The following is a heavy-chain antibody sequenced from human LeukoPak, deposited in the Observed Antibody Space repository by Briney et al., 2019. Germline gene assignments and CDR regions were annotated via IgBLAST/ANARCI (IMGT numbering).Heavy chain of an antibody. Sequence: PSETLSLTCTVSGGSINSFRWTWVRQPPGKGLEWIGYIYYSGSTNYNPSLQSRVTISVATSKNNFSLRLSSVTAADTAVYYCARGWGYFDYWGQGTLVTVSS. CDR1: GGSINSFR. D-gene: IGHD7-27*01. CDR3: ARGWGYFDY. CDR2: IYYSGST. J-gene: IGHJ4*02. V-gene: IGHV4-59*01.